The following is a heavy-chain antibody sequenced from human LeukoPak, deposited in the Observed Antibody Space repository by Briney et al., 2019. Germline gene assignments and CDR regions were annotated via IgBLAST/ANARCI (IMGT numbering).Heavy chain of an antibody. V-gene: IGHV1-69*13. CDR3: ARDGDYYGSGSPYYFDY. D-gene: IGHD3-10*01. CDR2: IIPIFGTA. CDR1: GGTFTSYA. Sequence: ASVKVSCKASGGTFTSYAISWVRQAPGQGLEWMGGIIPIFGTANYAQKFQGRVTITADESTSTAYMELSSLRSEDTAVYYCARDGDYYGSGSPYYFDYGGQGTLVTVS. J-gene: IGHJ4*02.